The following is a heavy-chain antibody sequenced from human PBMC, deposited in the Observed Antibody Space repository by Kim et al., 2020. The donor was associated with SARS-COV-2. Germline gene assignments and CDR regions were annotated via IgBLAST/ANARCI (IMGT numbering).Heavy chain of an antibody. D-gene: IGHD1-1*01. CDR2: IYYSGST. J-gene: IGHJ6*03. V-gene: IGHV4-59*12. Sequence: SETLSLTCTVSGGSISSYYWSWIRQPPGKGLEWIGYIYYSGSTNYNPSLKSRVTISVDTSKNQFSLKLSSVTAADTAVYYCARDYHGNYYMDVWGKGTTVTVSS. CDR1: GGSISSYY. CDR3: ARDYHGNYYMDV.